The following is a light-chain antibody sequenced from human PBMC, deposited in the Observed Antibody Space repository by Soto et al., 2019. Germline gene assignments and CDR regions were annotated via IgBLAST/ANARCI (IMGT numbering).Light chain of an antibody. CDR3: QQYNNWPRT. CDR2: SVS. CDR1: QSGNSIY. Sequence: IVLTQSPGSVSLSPGERATLSCRASQSGNSIYLAWFQQKPGQAPTLLIYSVSTRATGIPARFSGSGSGTEFTLTIDSLQSEDFAVYYCQQYNNWPRTFGQGTKVDIK. J-gene: IGKJ1*01. V-gene: IGKV3D-15*01.